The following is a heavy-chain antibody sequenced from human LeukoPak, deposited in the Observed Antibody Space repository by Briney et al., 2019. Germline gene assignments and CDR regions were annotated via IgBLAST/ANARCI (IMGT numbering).Heavy chain of an antibody. CDR3: ATSSQGAFDI. CDR2: ISSNGGST. J-gene: IGHJ3*02. CDR1: GFTFSSYA. V-gene: IGHV3-64*01. Sequence: GGCLRLSCAASGFTFSSYAMHWVRPAPGKGLEYVSAISSNGGSTYYANSVKGRFTISRDNSKNTLYLQMGSLRAEDMAVYYCATSSQGAFDIWGQGTMVTVSS.